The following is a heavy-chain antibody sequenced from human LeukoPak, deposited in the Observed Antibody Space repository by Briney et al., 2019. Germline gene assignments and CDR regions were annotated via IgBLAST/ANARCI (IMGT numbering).Heavy chain of an antibody. CDR3: ARGARVLINDFWSGYRPISNYYYYMDV. CDR2: ISGSGGST. V-gene: IGHV3-23*01. D-gene: IGHD3-3*01. CDR1: GFTFSSYA. Sequence: PGGSLRLSCAASGFTFSSYAMSWVRQAPGKGLEWVSAISGSGGSTYYADSVKGRFTISRDNSKNTLYLQMNSLRAEDTAVYYCARGARVLINDFWSGYRPISNYYYYMDVWGKGTTVTVSS. J-gene: IGHJ6*03.